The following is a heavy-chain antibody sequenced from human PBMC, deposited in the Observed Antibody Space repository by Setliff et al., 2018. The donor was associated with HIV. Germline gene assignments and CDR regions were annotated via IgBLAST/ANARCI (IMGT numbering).Heavy chain of an antibody. J-gene: IGHJ3*01. CDR1: GYTFTSYG. Sequence: ASVKVSCKASGYTFTSYGISWVRQAPGQGLEWMGWINAYNGNTNFAQKLQGRVTMTSDTSTSTAYLELRSLSSDDTAVYYCARDNEAIGWFGDRPDHILLFWGQGTMVTVSS. CDR2: INAYNGNT. D-gene: IGHD3-10*01. V-gene: IGHV1-18*01. CDR3: ARDNEAIGWFGDRPDHILLF.